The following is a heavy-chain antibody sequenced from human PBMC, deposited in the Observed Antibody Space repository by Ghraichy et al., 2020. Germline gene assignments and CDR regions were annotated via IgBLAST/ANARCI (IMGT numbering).Heavy chain of an antibody. J-gene: IGHJ4*02. CDR3: ARDIGRDGYND. CDR1: GGSITSYY. CDR2: IYYSGIT. D-gene: IGHD5-24*01. Sequence: SQTISLTCAVSGGSITSYYWSWIRQPPGKGLEWIAYIYYSGITNYNPSLKSRVTISVDTSRNQFSLKLSSVTAADTAVYYCARDIGRDGYNDWGQGTLVTVSS. V-gene: IGHV4-59*01.